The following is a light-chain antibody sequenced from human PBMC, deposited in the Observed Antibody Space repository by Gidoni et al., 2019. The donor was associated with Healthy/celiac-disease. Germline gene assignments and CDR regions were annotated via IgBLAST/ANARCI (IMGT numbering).Light chain of an antibody. J-gene: IGKJ2*01. Sequence: DIQMTQSPSSLSASVGDRVTITCRASQSISSYLNWYQQKKGKAPKLLIYAASSLHSGVPSRFSGSGSWTEFTLTISSLQPEDFATYYCQQSYSTPLYTFGQGTKLEIK. CDR1: QSISSY. V-gene: IGKV1-39*01. CDR3: QQSYSTPLYT. CDR2: AAS.